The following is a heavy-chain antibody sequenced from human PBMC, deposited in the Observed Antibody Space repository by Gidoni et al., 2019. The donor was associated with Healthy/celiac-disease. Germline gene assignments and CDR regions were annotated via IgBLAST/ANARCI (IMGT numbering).Heavy chain of an antibody. CDR3: ARPAAADSGLDV. CDR1: GYSFTNYW. V-gene: IGHV5-10-1*03. J-gene: IGHJ6*02. D-gene: IGHD6-25*01. CDR2: IDPSDSYT. Sequence: EVQLVQSGADVKKPGEALRISCKGSGYSFTNYWITWVRQMPGKGLEWMGRIDPSDSYTNYSPSFQGHVTISTDKSISTAYLQWSSLEASDTAMYYCARPAAADSGLDVWGQGTTVTVSS.